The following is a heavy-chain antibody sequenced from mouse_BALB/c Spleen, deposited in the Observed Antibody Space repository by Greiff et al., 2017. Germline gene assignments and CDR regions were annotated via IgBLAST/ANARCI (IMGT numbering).Heavy chain of an antibody. D-gene: IGHD2-14*01. Sequence: EVKLVESGGGLVKPGGSLKLSCAASGFTFSSYAMSWVRQTPEKRLEWVASISSGGSTYYPDSVKGRFTISRDNARNILYLQMSSLRSEDTAMYYCARGHYRYDEGAYAMDYWGQGTSVTVSS. J-gene: IGHJ4*01. CDR2: ISSGGST. CDR1: GFTFSSYA. V-gene: IGHV5-6-5*01. CDR3: ARGHYRYDEGAYAMDY.